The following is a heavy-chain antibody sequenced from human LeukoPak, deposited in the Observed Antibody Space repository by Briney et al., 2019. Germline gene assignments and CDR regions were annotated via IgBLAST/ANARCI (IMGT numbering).Heavy chain of an antibody. CDR2: INHSGST. CDR3: ASTIAVAGTFDY. J-gene: IGHJ4*02. Sequence: PSETLSLTCAVYGGSFSGYYWSWIRQPPGKGLEWIGEINHSGSTNYNPSLESRVTISVDTSKNQFSLKLSSVTAADTAVYYCASTIAVAGTFDYWGQGTLVTVSS. D-gene: IGHD6-19*01. CDR1: GGSFSGYY. V-gene: IGHV4-34*01.